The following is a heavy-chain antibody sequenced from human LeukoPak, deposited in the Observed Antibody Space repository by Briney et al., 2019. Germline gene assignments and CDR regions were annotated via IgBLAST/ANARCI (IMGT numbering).Heavy chain of an antibody. CDR3: ARVYSNYGSGSLHAFDI. CDR1: GYSFTSYW. Sequence: HGESLKISCKGSGYSFTSYWIGWVRQMPGKGLEWMGIIYPGDSDTRYSPSFQGQVTISADKSISTAYLQWSSLKASDTAMYYCARVYSNYGSGSLHAFDIWGQGTMVTVSS. D-gene: IGHD3-10*01. CDR2: IYPGDSDT. V-gene: IGHV5-51*01. J-gene: IGHJ3*02.